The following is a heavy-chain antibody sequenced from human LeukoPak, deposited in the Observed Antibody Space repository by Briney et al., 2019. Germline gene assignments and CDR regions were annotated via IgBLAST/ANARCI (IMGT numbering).Heavy chain of an antibody. CDR1: GFTFRSYA. Sequence: GGSRRLSCAASGFTFRSYAMSWVRQAPGKGLEWVSVITDSGGTTFYADSVKGRFTISRDNSKNTLYLQMNSLSAEDSAMYYCAKLWRGSYPRYFDYWGQGALVTVSS. V-gene: IGHV3-23*01. J-gene: IGHJ4*02. CDR3: AKLWRGSYPRYFDY. D-gene: IGHD1-26*01. CDR2: ITDSGGTT.